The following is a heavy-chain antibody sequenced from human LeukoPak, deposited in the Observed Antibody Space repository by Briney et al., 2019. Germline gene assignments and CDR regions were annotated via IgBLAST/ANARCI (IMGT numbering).Heavy chain of an antibody. J-gene: IGHJ4*02. CDR2: INCDSGVT. CDR1: GYTFTSYY. D-gene: IGHD1-26*01. V-gene: IGHV1-2*02. CDR3: VRDGGGTYQDFDY. Sequence: ASVKVSCKASGYTFTSYYMHWVRQAPGQGLEWMGWINCDSGVTKYAEKFQGRVSMTRDTSISTAYMDLSRLTSDDTAIYYRVRDGGGTYQDFDYWGQGTLVTVSS.